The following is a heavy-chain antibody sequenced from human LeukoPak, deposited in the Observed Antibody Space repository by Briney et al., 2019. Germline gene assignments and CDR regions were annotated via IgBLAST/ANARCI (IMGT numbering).Heavy chain of an antibody. CDR2: RNPWGSA. D-gene: IGHD4-23*01. V-gene: IGHV3-66*02. J-gene: IGHJ4*01. CDR3: LRQEGGDNCL. CDR1: GFTLNTND. Sequence: GGSLRLSCAASGFTLNTNDMNWVRQAPGRGLEWVSIRNPWGSAFYSDSVKGRFTATEDEPKTIMFFKMNTLRPDATALYYCLRQEGGDNCLWGQGALVTVSS.